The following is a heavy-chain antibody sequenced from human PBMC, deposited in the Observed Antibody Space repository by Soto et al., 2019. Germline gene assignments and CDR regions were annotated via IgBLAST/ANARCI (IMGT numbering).Heavy chain of an antibody. V-gene: IGHV2-5*01. D-gene: IGHD2-2*02. CDR1: GFSLSTSGVG. J-gene: IGHJ4*02. CDR2: IYWNDDK. CDR3: AHRGQLVVPPAIMNPYYFDY. Sequence: SGPTLVNPTQTLTLTCTFSGFSLSTSGVGVGWIRQPPGKALEWLALIYWNDDKRYSPSLKSRLTITKDTSKNQVVLTMTNMDPVDTATYYCAHRGQLVVPPAIMNPYYFDYWGQGTLVTVSS.